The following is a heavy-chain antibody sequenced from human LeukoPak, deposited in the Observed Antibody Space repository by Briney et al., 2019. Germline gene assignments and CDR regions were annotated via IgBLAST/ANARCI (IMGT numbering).Heavy chain of an antibody. CDR2: ISSSGSTI. J-gene: IGHJ4*02. Sequence: PGGSLRLSCAASGFTFSSYEMNWVRQAPGKRLEWVSYISSSGSTIYYADSVKGRFTISRDNAKNSLYLQMNSLRAEDTAVYYCARDQAAAGWNWGQGTLVTVSS. D-gene: IGHD6-13*01. V-gene: IGHV3-48*03. CDR3: ARDQAAAGWN. CDR1: GFTFSSYE.